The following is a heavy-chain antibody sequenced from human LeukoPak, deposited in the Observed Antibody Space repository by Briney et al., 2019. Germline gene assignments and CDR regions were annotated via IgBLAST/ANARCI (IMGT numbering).Heavy chain of an antibody. CDR3: ARLRQIGYDPPIDY. CDR2: IYYSGST. CDR1: GGSISSSSYY. D-gene: IGHD5-12*01. V-gene: IGHV4-39*01. J-gene: IGHJ4*02. Sequence: SETLSLTCTASGGSISSSSYYWGWIRQPPGKGLEWIGSIYYSGSTYYNPSLKSRVTISVDTSKNQFSLKLSSVTAADTAVYYCARLRQIGYDPPIDYWGQGTLVTVSS.